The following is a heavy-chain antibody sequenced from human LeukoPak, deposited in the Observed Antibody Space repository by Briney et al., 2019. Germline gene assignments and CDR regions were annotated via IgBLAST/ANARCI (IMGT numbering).Heavy chain of an antibody. V-gene: IGHV3-23*01. J-gene: IGHJ4*02. CDR1: GFTFSKFA. CDR3: AREGGGTYYPHYYFDY. Sequence: GGSLRLSCAAAGFTFSKFAMSWVRQAPGKGLEWVSLISTSGTPHYADSVKGRFTISRDNSKNTLYLQINSLRAEDTAVYYCAREGGGTYYPHYYFDYWGQGTLVTVSS. D-gene: IGHD2-15*01. CDR2: ISTSGTP.